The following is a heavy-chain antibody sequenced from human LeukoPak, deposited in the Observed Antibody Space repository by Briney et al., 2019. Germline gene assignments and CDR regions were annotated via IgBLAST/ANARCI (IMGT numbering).Heavy chain of an antibody. CDR2: VYHDGNP. D-gene: IGHD2/OR15-2a*01. CDR1: GGSISSGEYS. J-gene: IGHJ3*02. CDR3: ARDGFIWRTNSNDGFDI. Sequence: SQTLSLTCAVSGGSISSGEYSWNWIRQPPGRGLEWIGKVYHDGNPGYNPSLKSRVTVSVDKSRNQFSLNLNSVTAADTAVYYCARDGFIWRTNSNDGFDIWGQGTMVTASP. V-gene: IGHV4-30-2*01.